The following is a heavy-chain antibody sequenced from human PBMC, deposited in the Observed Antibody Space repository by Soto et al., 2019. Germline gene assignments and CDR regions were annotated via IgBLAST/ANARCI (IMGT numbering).Heavy chain of an antibody. Sequence: SLRLSCTASGFTFGDYAMSWFRQARGKGLEWVGFIRSKAYGGTTEYAASVKGRFTISRDDSKSIAYLQMNSLKTEDTAVYYCTRAEKVNDYYDSSGYYAPFDYWGQGTLVTVSS. J-gene: IGHJ4*02. D-gene: IGHD3-22*01. CDR2: IRSKAYGGTT. V-gene: IGHV3-49*03. CDR3: TRAEKVNDYYDSSGYYAPFDY. CDR1: GFTFGDYA.